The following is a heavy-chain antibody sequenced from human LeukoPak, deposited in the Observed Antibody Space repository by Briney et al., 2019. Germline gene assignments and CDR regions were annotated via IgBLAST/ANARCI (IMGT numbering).Heavy chain of an antibody. J-gene: IGHJ4*02. CDR3: TTRGYCSGPGCYSDY. CDR1: GFTFSNYA. Sequence: PGGSLRLSCAASGFTFSNYAMTWVRQAPGKGLEWVGRVKSKVDGETAEYAALVKGRFNISRDDSKKTLYLEMNSLEVEGTAVYYCTTRGYCSGPGCYSDYWGQGTLVTVSS. D-gene: IGHD2-2*01. CDR2: VKSKVDGETA. V-gene: IGHV3-15*01.